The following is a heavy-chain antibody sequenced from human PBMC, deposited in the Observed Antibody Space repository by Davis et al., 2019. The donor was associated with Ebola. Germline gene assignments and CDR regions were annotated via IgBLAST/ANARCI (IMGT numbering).Heavy chain of an antibody. CDR1: GYTFTSYT. D-gene: IGHD6-19*01. J-gene: IGHJ4*02. CDR3: ARATFGYNSGWYADY. V-gene: IGHV1-3*01. CDR2: INAGNGNT. Sequence: ASVKVSCKASGYTFTSYTMHWVRQAPGQRLEWMGWINAGNGNTKYSQRFQGRVTITTDTSASTAYLDLSSLRSDDTAVFYCARATFGYNSGWYADYWGQGTLVTVSS.